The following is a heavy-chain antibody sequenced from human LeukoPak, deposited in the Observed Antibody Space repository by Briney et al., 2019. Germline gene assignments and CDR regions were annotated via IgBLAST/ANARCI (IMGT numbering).Heavy chain of an antibody. D-gene: IGHD3-22*01. CDR2: FTTSGATT. CDR3: AIMHGYYDGSGYWVQ. J-gene: IGHJ4*02. Sequence: PGGSLRLSCAASGFTFSSYGMSWVRQAPGKGLEWVSFTTSGATTSYADSVKGRFTISRGNPSNTLYMQMNSLRDEDTALYYCAIMHGYYDGSGYWVQWGQGTLVTVSS. CDR1: GFTFSSYG. V-gene: IGHV3-23*01.